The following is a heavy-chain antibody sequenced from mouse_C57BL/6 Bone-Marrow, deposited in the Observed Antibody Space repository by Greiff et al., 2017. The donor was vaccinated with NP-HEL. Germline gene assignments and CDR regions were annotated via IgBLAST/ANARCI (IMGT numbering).Heavy chain of an antibody. J-gene: IGHJ4*01. V-gene: IGHV1-81*01. CDR2: IYPRSGNT. Sequence: VKLMESGAELARPGASVKLSCKASGYTFTSYGISWVKQRTGQGLEWIGEIYPRSGNTYYNEKFKGKATLTADKSSSTAYMELRSLTSEDSAVYFCARMGWSGYYFYAMDYWGQGTSVTVSS. CDR1: GYTFTSYG. D-gene: IGHD2-3*01. CDR3: ARMGWSGYYFYAMDY.